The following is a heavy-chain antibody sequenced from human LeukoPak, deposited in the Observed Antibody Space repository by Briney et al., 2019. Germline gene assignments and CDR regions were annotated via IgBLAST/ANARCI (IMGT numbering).Heavy chain of an antibody. V-gene: IGHV4-34*01. CDR1: GESFTTFY. CDR3: ARDRAYFDY. Sequence: SETLSLTCAVYGESFTTFYWGWIRQTPGEGLEWIGEINHSGSANYNPSLKSRVTISIDTSKNQFSLKLSSVTAADTAVYYCARDRAYFDYWGQGTLVTVSS. CDR2: INHSGSA. J-gene: IGHJ4*02.